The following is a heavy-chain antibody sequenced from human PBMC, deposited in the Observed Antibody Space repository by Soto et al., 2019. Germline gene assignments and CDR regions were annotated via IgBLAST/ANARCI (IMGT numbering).Heavy chain of an antibody. J-gene: IGHJ3*02. CDR2: IYYSGST. CDR1: GGSISSYY. CDR3: ARDRPILDYGDYRDAFDI. Sequence: QVQLQESGPGLVKPSETLSLTCTVSGGSISSYYWSWIRQPPGKGLEWIGYIYYSGSTNYNPSLTSRVTISVDTSKNQFSLKLSSVTAADTAVYYCARDRPILDYGDYRDAFDIWGQGTMVTVSS. D-gene: IGHD4-17*01. V-gene: IGHV4-59*01.